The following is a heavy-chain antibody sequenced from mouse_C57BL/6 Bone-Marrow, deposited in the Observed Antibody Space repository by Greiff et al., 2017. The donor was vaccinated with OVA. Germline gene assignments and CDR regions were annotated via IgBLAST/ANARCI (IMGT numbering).Heavy chain of an antibody. D-gene: IGHD1-1*01. V-gene: IGHV1-54*01. Sequence: QVQLQQSGAELVRPGTSVKVSCKASGYAFTNYLIEWVKQRPGQGLEWIGVINPGSGGTNYNEKFKGKATLTADKSSSTAYMQLSSLTSEDSAVYFCARGESLYYYGSSSYYFDYWGQGTTLTVSS. CDR1: GYAFTNYL. CDR2: INPGSGGT. J-gene: IGHJ2*01. CDR3: ARGESLYYYGSSSYYFDY.